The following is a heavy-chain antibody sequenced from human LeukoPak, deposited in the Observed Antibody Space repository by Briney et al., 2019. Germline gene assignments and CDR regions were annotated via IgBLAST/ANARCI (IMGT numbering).Heavy chain of an antibody. V-gene: IGHV3-21*01. CDR2: ISSSSSYI. CDR1: GFTFSSYS. Sequence: GGPLRLSCAASGFTFSSYSMNWVRQAPGKGLEWVSSISSSSSYIYYADSVKGRFTISRDNAKNSLYLQMNSLRAEDTAVYYCAREVVVAAYYFDYWGQGTLVTVSS. J-gene: IGHJ4*02. D-gene: IGHD2-15*01. CDR3: AREVVVAAYYFDY.